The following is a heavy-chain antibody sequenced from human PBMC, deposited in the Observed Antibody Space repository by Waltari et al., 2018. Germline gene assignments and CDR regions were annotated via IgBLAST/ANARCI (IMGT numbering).Heavy chain of an antibody. D-gene: IGHD5-12*01. J-gene: IGHJ4*02. V-gene: IGHV1-46*01. Sequence: QVQLVQSGAEVKKPGASVTVSCTASGYTFTSYYMHWVRQAPGQGLEWMGIINPSGGSTSYAQKFQGRVTMTRDTSTSTVYMELSSLRSEDTAVYYCARDYGVATIPDYWGQGTLVTVSS. CDR1: GYTFTSYY. CDR2: INPSGGST. CDR3: ARDYGVATIPDY.